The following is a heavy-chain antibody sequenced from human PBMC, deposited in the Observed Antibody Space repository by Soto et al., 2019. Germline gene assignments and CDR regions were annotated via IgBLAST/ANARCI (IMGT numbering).Heavy chain of an antibody. D-gene: IGHD5-12*01. Sequence: QVQLVESGGGVVQPGRSLRLSCAASGFTFSNYGMHWVRQAPGKGLEWGAVISYDGSDKYYADSVKGRFIISRDNYKNTMYLQMNSLRSEDTAVYYCAKDLHSGYDFYYYGMDVWGQGTTVTVS. CDR2: ISYDGSDK. V-gene: IGHV3-30*18. CDR1: GFTFSNYG. J-gene: IGHJ6*02. CDR3: AKDLHSGYDFYYYGMDV.